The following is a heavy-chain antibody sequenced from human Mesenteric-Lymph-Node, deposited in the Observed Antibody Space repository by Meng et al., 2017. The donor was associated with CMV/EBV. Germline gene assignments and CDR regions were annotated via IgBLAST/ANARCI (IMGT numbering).Heavy chain of an antibody. CDR3: ARIPYCSSTSCSFDY. CDR2: ISSSGSTI. D-gene: IGHD2-2*01. CDR1: GFTLSSYE. V-gene: IGHV3-48*03. Sequence: GESLKISCAASGFTLSSYEMNWVRQAPGKGLEWVSYISSSGSTIYYADSVKSRFTISRDNAKNSLYLQMNSLRAEDTAVYYCARIPYCSSTSCSFDYWGQGTLVTVSS. J-gene: IGHJ4*02.